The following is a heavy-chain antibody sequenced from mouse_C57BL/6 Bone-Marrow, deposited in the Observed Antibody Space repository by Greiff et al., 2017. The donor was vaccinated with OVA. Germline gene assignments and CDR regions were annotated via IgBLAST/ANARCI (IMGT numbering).Heavy chain of an antibody. CDR3: ARSGDYGYLYAMDY. J-gene: IGHJ4*01. CDR2: IGPGSGST. D-gene: IGHD2-2*01. Sequence: VQLQQSGAELVKPGASVKISCKASGYTFTDYYINWVKQRPGQGLEWIGKIGPGSGSTYYNEKFKGKATLTADTSSSTASMQLSSLTSEDSAVYFCARSGDYGYLYAMDYWGQGTSVTVSS. CDR1: GYTFTDYY. V-gene: IGHV1-77*01.